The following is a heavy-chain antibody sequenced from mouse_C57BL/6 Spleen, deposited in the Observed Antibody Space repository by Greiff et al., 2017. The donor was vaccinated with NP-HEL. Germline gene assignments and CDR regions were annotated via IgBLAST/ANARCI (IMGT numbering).Heavy chain of an antibody. D-gene: IGHD2-12*01. J-gene: IGHJ2*01. CDR1: GYAFTNYL. V-gene: IGHV1-54*01. Sequence: QVQLQQSGAELVRPGTSVKVSCKASGYAFTNYLIEWVKQRPGQGLEWIGVINPGSGGTNYNEKFKGKATLTADKSSSTAYMQLSSLTSEDSAVYFCARGATVVSYYLDYWGQGTTLTVSS. CDR3: ARGATVVSYYLDY. CDR2: INPGSGGT.